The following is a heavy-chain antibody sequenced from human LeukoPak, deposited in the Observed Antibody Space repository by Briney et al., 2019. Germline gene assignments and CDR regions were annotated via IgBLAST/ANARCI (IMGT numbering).Heavy chain of an antibody. V-gene: IGHV4-4*09. J-gene: IGHJ4*02. CDR3: AKDGRVFDL. CDR2: TYINGDT. Sequence: PSETLSLSCAVSGFSITNTYWSWIRQPPGKGLEVIGYTYINGDTNYNPSLKSRASISLDTSKNQLSLKMTSVTAADTAVYYCAKDGRVFDLWGQGILVTVSS. CDR1: GFSITNTY.